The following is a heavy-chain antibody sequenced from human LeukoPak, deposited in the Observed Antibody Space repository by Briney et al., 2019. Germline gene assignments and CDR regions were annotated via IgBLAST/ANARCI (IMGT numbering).Heavy chain of an antibody. CDR2: IYYSGST. CDR3: ASADYYDSSGYHIDY. Sequence: SETLSLTCTVSGGSISSYYWSWIRQPPGKGLEWIGYIYYSGSTYYNPSLKSRVTISVDTSKNQFSLKLSSVTAADTAVYYCASADYYDSSGYHIDYWGQGTLVTVSS. V-gene: IGHV4-59*08. D-gene: IGHD3-22*01. CDR1: GGSISSYY. J-gene: IGHJ4*02.